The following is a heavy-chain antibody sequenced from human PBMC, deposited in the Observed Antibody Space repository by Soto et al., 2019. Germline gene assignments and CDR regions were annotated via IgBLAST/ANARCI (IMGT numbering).Heavy chain of an antibody. CDR1: GFTFSSYG. CDR2: IWYDGSNK. V-gene: IGHV3-33*01. CDR3: ARDIMTTVTHDAFGI. D-gene: IGHD4-17*01. J-gene: IGHJ3*02. Sequence: GGSLRLSCAASGFTFSSYGMHWVRQAPGKGLEWVAVIWYDGSNKYYADSVKGRFTISRDNSKNTLYLQMNSLRAEDTAVYYCARDIMTTVTHDAFGIWGQGTMVTVSS.